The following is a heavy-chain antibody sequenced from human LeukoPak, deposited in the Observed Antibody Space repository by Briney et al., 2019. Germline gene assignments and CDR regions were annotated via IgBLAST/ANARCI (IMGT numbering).Heavy chain of an antibody. D-gene: IGHD6-19*01. CDR3: VTAKYRSGWYGALDI. CDR2: FDPEDGET. Sequence: ALVNVSCKVSGYTLTELSMHWVRQARGKGREWMGGFDPEDGETIYTQKFQGRVTMTEDTSTDTAYMELSSLRSEDTAGYYCVTAKYRSGWYGALDIWGQGTMVTVSS. V-gene: IGHV1-24*01. CDR1: GYTLTELS. J-gene: IGHJ3*02.